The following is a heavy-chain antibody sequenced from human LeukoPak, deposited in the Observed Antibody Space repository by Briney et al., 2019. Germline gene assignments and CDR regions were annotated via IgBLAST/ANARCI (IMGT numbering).Heavy chain of an antibody. V-gene: IGHV1-18*01. Sequence: ASVKVSCKASGYTFTSYGISWVRQAPGQGLEWMGWISAYNGNTNYAQKLQGRVTMTTDTSTSTAYMELRSLRSDDTAVYYCARAGPTIFGVDYYYNYMDVWGKGTTVTVSS. CDR1: GYTFTSYG. CDR2: ISAYNGNT. J-gene: IGHJ6*03. D-gene: IGHD3-3*01. CDR3: ARAGPTIFGVDYYYNYMDV.